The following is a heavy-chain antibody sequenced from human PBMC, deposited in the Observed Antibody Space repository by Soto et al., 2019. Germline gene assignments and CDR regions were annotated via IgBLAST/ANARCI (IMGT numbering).Heavy chain of an antibody. CDR2: ISSGSTYI. CDR1: GFPTITANR. Sequence: EAQLVESGGGLVKPGESLRLSCVASGFPTITANRLIWVRQAPGKGLEWVASISSGSTYIYSAASVRGRFTISRDNAKTSLYLQMDSLRVEDTAVYYCARKRGYGRYPFDDWGQGALVTVSS. J-gene: IGHJ4*02. D-gene: IGHD5-12*01. CDR3: ARKRGYGRYPFDD. V-gene: IGHV3-21*02.